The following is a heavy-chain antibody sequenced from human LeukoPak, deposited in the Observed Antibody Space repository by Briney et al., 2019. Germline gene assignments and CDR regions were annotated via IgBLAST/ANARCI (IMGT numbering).Heavy chain of an antibody. Sequence: TLSLPCTVSGGGISSGGYYWCWIRPPPGKGLEWIGYIYHSGSTYYNPSLKSRATISVDTSKNQFSLKLSSVTAADTAVYYCARDLAYNYYGMDVWGQGTTVTVSS. CDR1: GGGISSGGYY. CDR3: ARDLAYNYYGMDV. CDR2: IYHSGST. J-gene: IGHJ6*02. V-gene: IGHV4-30-2*01.